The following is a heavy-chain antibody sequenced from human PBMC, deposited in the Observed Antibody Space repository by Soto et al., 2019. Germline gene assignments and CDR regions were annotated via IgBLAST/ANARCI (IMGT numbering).Heavy chain of an antibody. J-gene: IGHJ3*02. CDR1: GFTFSSYA. D-gene: IGHD2-15*01. Sequence: GGSLRLSCAASGFTFSSYAMSWVRQAPGKGLEWVSAISGSGGSTYYADSVKGRFTISRDNSKNTLYLQMNSLRAEDTAVYYCAKDQVRCSGGSCYLSGPAFDIWGQGTMVTVSS. V-gene: IGHV3-23*01. CDR2: ISGSGGST. CDR3: AKDQVRCSGGSCYLSGPAFDI.